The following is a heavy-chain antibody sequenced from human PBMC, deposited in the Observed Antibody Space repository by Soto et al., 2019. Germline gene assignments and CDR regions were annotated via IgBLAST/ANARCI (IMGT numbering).Heavy chain of an antibody. V-gene: IGHV1-46*02. CDR2: FNPRGGDT. D-gene: IGHD3-16*02. CDR1: GYTFNNYY. CDR3: ARETMITIGGDIEGLDY. Sequence: QVQLVQSGAEVKKPGASVKVSCEASGYTFNNYYMHWVRQAPGQGLEWMRIFNPRGGDTVYAEKFQCRFSMTGSTSTSTVYMELSSLRSEDTAVYYCARETMITIGGDIEGLDYWGQGTLVTVS. J-gene: IGHJ4*02.